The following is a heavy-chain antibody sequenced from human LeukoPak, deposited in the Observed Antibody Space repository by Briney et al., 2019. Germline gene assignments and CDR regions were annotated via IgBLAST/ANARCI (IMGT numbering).Heavy chain of an antibody. D-gene: IGHD3-10*01. CDR3: SKERPEEYYGSGSYFDY. V-gene: IGHV3-30*04. J-gene: IGHJ4*02. Sequence: GGSLRLSCAASGFTFRSHAMHWVRQAPGKGLEWVAVISYEDGTNKYYADSVKGRFTISRDNYKYTVYLEMNRLRVEDTAMYYCSKERPEEYYGSGSYFDYWGQGILVTVSS. CDR1: GFTFRSHA. CDR2: ISYEDGTNK.